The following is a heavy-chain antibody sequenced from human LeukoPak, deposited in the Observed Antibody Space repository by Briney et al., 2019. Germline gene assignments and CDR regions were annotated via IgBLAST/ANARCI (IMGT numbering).Heavy chain of an antibody. CDR2: IYYSGST. D-gene: IGHD3-22*01. J-gene: IGHJ5*02. CDR1: GGSISSYY. Sequence: SETLSLTCTVSGGSISSYYWSWIRQPPGKGLEWIGYIYYSGSTNYNPSLKSRVTISVDTSKNQFSLKLSSVTAADTAVYYCARMGRGYDWFDPWGQGTLVTVSS. CDR3: ARMGRGYDWFDP. V-gene: IGHV4-59*01.